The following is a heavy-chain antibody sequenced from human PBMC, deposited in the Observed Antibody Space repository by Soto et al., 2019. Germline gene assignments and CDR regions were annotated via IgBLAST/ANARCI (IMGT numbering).Heavy chain of an antibody. CDR3: ARGSSDAYDFWSGYYKYYYYGMDV. Sequence: GASVKVSCKASGFTFTSSAVQWVRQARGQRLEWIGWIVVGSGNTNYAQKFQERVTITRDMSTSTAYMELSSLRSEDTAVYYCARGSSDAYDFWSGYYKYYYYGMDVWGQGTTVTVSS. CDR1: GFTFTSSA. CDR2: IVVGSGNT. D-gene: IGHD3-3*01. J-gene: IGHJ6*02. V-gene: IGHV1-58*01.